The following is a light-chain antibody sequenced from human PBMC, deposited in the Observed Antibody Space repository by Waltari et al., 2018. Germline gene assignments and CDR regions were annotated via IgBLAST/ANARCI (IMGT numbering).Light chain of an antibody. V-gene: IGKV1-39*01. Sequence: DIEMTQSPSSLSASVGDRVTITCRASENLNNYVNWYQQKPGKAPKLLIYKASTLQSGVPSRFSGYGSGTEFSFTISRLQSEDVATYYCQHAYSTPRTFGPGTNV. CDR3: QHAYSTPRT. CDR1: ENLNNY. J-gene: IGKJ1*01. CDR2: KAS.